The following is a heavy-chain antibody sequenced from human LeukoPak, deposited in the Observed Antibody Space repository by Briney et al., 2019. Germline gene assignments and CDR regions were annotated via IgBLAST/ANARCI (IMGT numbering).Heavy chain of an antibody. CDR3: ASQYSSSWGGLNY. V-gene: IGHV5-51*01. CDR1: GYSFTSYW. J-gene: IGHJ4*02. CDR2: IYPGDSDT. D-gene: IGHD6-13*01. Sequence: GESLQISCKGSGYSFTSYWIGWVRPMPGKGLAWMGIIYPGDSDTRYSPSFQGQVTISADKSITTAYLQWSSLKASDTARYYCASQYSSSWGGLNYWGQGTLVTVSS.